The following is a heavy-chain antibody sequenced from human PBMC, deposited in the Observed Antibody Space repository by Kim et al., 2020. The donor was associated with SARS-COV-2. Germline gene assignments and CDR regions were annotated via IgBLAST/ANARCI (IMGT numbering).Heavy chain of an antibody. J-gene: IGHJ6*02. CDR1: GDSVSSNSAA. Sequence: SQTLSLTCAISGDSVSSNSAAWNWIRQSPSRGLEWLGRTHYRSKWYNDYAVSVKSRISTNPDTSTNQSSLQLNSLTHEDTAVYCCARGVAAAGPDGYYCYSGWDVWGRGTAVTVSS. CDR2: THYRSKWYN. CDR3: ARGVAAAGPDGYYCYSGWDV. V-gene: IGHV6-1*01. D-gene: IGHD6-13*01.